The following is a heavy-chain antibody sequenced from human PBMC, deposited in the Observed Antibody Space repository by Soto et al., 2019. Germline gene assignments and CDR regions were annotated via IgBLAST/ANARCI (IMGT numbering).Heavy chain of an antibody. D-gene: IGHD6-13*01. Sequence: SETLSLTCAVYGGSFSGYYWSWIRQPPGKGLEWIGEINHSGSTNYNPSLKSRVTISVDTSKNQFSLKLSSVTAADTAVYYCARGTHRYSSSWYSFYFDYWGQGTLVTVSS. V-gene: IGHV4-34*01. CDR1: GGSFSGYY. J-gene: IGHJ4*02. CDR2: INHSGST. CDR3: ARGTHRYSSSWYSFYFDY.